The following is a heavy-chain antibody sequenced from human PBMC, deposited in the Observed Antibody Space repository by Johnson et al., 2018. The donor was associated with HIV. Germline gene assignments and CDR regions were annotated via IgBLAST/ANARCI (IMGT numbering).Heavy chain of an antibody. CDR2: ISGSGGST. CDR3: AKDRRELTPDAFDI. D-gene: IGHD1-26*01. Sequence: EQLVESGGGLIQPWRSLRLSCAASGFTFSNYAMSWVRQAPGKGLEWVSTISGSGGSTYYADSVKGRFTISRDNSKNTLYLQMKSLRAEDTAVYYCAKDRRELTPDAFDIWGQGTMVTVSS. V-gene: IGHV3-23*04. J-gene: IGHJ3*02. CDR1: GFTFSNYA.